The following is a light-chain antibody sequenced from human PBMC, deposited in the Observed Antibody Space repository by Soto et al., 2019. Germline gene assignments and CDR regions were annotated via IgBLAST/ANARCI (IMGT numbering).Light chain of an antibody. Sequence: DIVMTQSLESLAVSLGERATINCKSSQSVLYSSNNKNSLVWYQQKPGQPPKPLIYSASIRGSGVPDRFTASGSGTDFTLTISSLQAEDVAVYYCQQYLSIPFTVGPGTKVDIK. CDR2: SAS. J-gene: IGKJ3*01. CDR1: QSVLYSSNNKNS. CDR3: QQYLSIPFT. V-gene: IGKV4-1*01.